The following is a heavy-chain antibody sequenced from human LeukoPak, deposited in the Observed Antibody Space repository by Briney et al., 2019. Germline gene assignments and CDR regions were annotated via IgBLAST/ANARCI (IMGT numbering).Heavy chain of an antibody. CDR2: ISSSSSTI. CDR1: GFTFSSYS. Sequence: PGGSLRLSCAASGFTFSSYSMNWVRQAPGKGLEWVSYISSSSSTIYYADSVKGRFTISRDNAKNSLYLQMNSLRDEDTAVYYCASAHYYDSSLNYYYYGMDVWGQGTTVTVSS. V-gene: IGHV3-48*02. J-gene: IGHJ6*02. CDR3: ASAHYYDSSLNYYYYGMDV. D-gene: IGHD3-22*01.